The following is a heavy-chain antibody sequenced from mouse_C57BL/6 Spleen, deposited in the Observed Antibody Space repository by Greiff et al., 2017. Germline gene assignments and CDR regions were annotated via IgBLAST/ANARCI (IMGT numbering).Heavy chain of an antibody. CDR1: GYTFTTYP. J-gene: IGHJ3*01. V-gene: IGHV1-47*01. Sequence: VKLVESGAELVKPGASVKMSCKASGYTFTTYPIEWMKQNHGKSLEWIGNFHPYNDDTKYNEKFKGKATLTVEKSSSTVYLELSRLTSDDSAVYYCARGGNYDYPAWFAYWGQGTLVTVSA. D-gene: IGHD2-4*01. CDR2: FHPYNDDT. CDR3: ARGGNYDYPAWFAY.